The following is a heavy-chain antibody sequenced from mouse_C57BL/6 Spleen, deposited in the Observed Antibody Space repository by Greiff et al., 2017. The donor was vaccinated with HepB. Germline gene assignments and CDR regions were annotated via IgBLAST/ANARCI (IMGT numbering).Heavy chain of an antibody. J-gene: IGHJ1*03. CDR2: IYPGDGDT. D-gene: IGHD1-1*01. V-gene: IGHV1-82*01. CDR3: ARGISTAAGYFDV. Sequence: QVQLKQSGPELVKPGASVKISCKASGYAFSSSWMNWVKQRPGKGLEWIGRIYPGDGDTNYNGKFKGKATLTAYKSSSTAYMQLSSLTSEDSAVYFCARGISTAAGYFDVWGTGTTFTVSS. CDR1: GYAFSSSW.